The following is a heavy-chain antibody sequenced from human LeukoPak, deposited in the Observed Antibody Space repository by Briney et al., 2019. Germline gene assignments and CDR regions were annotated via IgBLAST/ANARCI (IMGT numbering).Heavy chain of an antibody. Sequence: GRSLRLSCAASGFTFSSYGMHWVRQAPGKGLEWVAVISYDGSNKYYADSVKGRFTISKDNSQNTLYLQMNSLRAEDTAIYYCAKGALERPRGGSDYWGQGTLVTVSS. CDR3: AKGALERPRGGSDY. CDR1: GFTFSSYG. J-gene: IGHJ4*02. CDR2: ISYDGSNK. D-gene: IGHD1-1*01. V-gene: IGHV3-30*18.